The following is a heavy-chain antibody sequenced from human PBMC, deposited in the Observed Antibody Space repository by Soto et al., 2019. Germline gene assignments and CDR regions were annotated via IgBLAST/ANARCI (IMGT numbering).Heavy chain of an antibody. Sequence: EVQLVESGGGLVKPGGSLRLSCAASGFTFSSYSMNWVRQAPGKGLEWVSSISSSSSYIYYADSVKGRFTISRDNAKNSLYLQTNSLRAEDTAVYYCARDALGSGSFWLGYWGQGTLVTVSS. CDR3: ARDALGSGSFWLGY. CDR2: ISSSSSYI. V-gene: IGHV3-21*01. D-gene: IGHD6-19*01. J-gene: IGHJ4*02. CDR1: GFTFSSYS.